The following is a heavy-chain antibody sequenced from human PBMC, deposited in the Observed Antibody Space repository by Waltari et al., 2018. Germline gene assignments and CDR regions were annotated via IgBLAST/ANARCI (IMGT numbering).Heavy chain of an antibody. V-gene: IGHV4-39*07. Sequence: LQLQESGPGLVKPSETLSLTCTVSGGSISSSSYYWGWIRQPPGKGLAWIGSIYYSGSTDYNPSLKIRVTISVDTSKNQFSLKLSSVTAADTAVYYCARDNPTFDYWGQGTLVTVSS. CDR1: GGSISSSSYY. J-gene: IGHJ4*02. CDR3: ARDNPTFDY. CDR2: IYYSGST.